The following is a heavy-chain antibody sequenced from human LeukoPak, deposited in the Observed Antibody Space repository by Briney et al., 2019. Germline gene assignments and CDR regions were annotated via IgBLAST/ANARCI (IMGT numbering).Heavy chain of an antibody. CDR1: GYSFTSYY. J-gene: IGHJ5*02. D-gene: IGHD3-22*01. CDR2: INPSGSST. V-gene: IGHV1-46*01. CDR3: ARESSDSSGPNWFDP. Sequence: ASVKVSCKASGYSFTSYYMHWVRQAPGQGLEWMGIINPSGSSTSYAQKFQGRVTITADKSTSTAYMELSSLRSEDTAVYYCARESSDSSGPNWFDPWGQGTLVTVSS.